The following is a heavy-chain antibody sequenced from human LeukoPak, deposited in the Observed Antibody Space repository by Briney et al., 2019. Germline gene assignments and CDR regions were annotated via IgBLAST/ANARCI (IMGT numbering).Heavy chain of an antibody. Sequence: PSETLSLTCSVSGGSISSYYWSWLRQPPGKGLEWIGYIYYSGSTHCNPSLKSRVTISIGTSKNQFSLRLSSVTAADTAVYYCARAVAGATLDYYYGMDVWGQGTTVTVSS. CDR2: IYYSGST. CDR3: ARAVAGATLDYYYGMDV. J-gene: IGHJ6*02. CDR1: GGSISSYY. D-gene: IGHD1-26*01. V-gene: IGHV4-59*01.